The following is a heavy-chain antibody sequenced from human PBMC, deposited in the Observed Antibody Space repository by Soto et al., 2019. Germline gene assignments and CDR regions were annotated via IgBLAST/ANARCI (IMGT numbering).Heavy chain of an antibody. J-gene: IGHJ5*02. CDR3: ARLGGITMVRRVITPLVGWFDP. CDR2: INPSGGST. Sequence: ASVKVSCKASGYTFTSYYMHWVRQAPGQGLEWMGIINPSGGSTSYAQKFQGRVTMTRDTSTSTVYMELSSLRSEDTAVYYCARLGGITMVRRVITPLVGWFDPWGQGTLVTAPQ. CDR1: GYTFTSYY. V-gene: IGHV1-46*01. D-gene: IGHD3-10*01.